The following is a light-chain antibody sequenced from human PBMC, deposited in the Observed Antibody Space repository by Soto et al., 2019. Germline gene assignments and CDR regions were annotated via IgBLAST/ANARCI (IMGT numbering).Light chain of an antibody. Sequence: QSVLTQPPSASGTPGQRVTISCSGSSSNIGSNTVNWYQQLPGTAPKLLIYSNNQPPSGVPDRFSGSKSGTSASLAISGLQSEDEADYYCAAWDDSLNGPVFGEGTKLTVL. CDR3: AAWDDSLNGPV. V-gene: IGLV1-44*01. CDR2: SNN. J-gene: IGLJ2*01. CDR1: SSNIGSNT.